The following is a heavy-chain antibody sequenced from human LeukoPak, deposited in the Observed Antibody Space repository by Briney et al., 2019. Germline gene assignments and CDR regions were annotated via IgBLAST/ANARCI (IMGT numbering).Heavy chain of an antibody. CDR1: GYTFTGYY. Sequence: EASVKVSRTASGYTFTGYYMHWVRQAPGQGLEWMGWINPNSGGTNYAQKFQGWVTMTRDTSISTAYMELSRLRSDDTAVYYCAITLLWFGELSDWGQGTLVTVSS. J-gene: IGHJ4*02. CDR2: INPNSGGT. D-gene: IGHD3-10*01. CDR3: AITLLWFGELSD. V-gene: IGHV1-2*04.